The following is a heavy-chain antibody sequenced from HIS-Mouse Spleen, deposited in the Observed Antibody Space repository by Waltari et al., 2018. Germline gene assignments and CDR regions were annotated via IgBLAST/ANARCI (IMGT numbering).Heavy chain of an antibody. CDR3: AREIPYSSSWYDWYFDL. V-gene: IGHV4-39*07. J-gene: IGHJ2*01. CDR2: IYYSGST. CDR1: GGSISRSSYY. D-gene: IGHD6-13*01. Sequence: QLQLQESGPGLVKPSETLSLTCTVSGGSISRSSYYWGGISKPPGKGRGWIGSIYYSGSTYYNPSLKSRVTISVDTSKNQFSLKLSSVTAADTAVYYCAREIPYSSSWYDWYFDLWGRGTLVTVSS.